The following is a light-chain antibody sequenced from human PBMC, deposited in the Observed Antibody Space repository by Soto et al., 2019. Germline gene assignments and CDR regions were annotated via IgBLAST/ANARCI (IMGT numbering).Light chain of an antibody. CDR2: DAT. Sequence: DVQMIQSPSTLSASIGDRVTIACRVSQGIRNWVAWYQQKPGKAPKLLIYDATSSDSGVPSRFSGSGSGTQFTLTISRLQPDDFATYYCQQYKTYSKTFGQGTRVEL. CDR1: QGIRNW. CDR3: QQYKTYSKT. J-gene: IGKJ1*01. V-gene: IGKV1-5*01.